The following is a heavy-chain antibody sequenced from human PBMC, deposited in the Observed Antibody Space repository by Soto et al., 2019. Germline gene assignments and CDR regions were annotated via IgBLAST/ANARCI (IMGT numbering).Heavy chain of an antibody. V-gene: IGHV4-39*01. Sequence: ETLSLTCTVSGGSISSSSYYWGWIRQPPGKGLEWIGSIYYSGSTYYNPSLKSRVTISVDTSKNQFSLKLSSVTAADTAVYYCARSLVGATTLGFDYWGQGTLVTVSS. D-gene: IGHD1-26*01. CDR2: IYYSGST. CDR3: ARSLVGATTLGFDY. CDR1: GGSISSSSYY. J-gene: IGHJ4*02.